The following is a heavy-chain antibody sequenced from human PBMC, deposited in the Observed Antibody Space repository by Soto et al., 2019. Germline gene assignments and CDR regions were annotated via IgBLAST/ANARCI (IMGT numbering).Heavy chain of an antibody. CDR1: GGSIGTFY. D-gene: IGHD3-22*01. Sequence: PWETLSLTCTVSGGSIGTFYWSWIRQPPGKGLDWIGYIYYNGSTNYNPSLKSRVTMSVDTSKNQFSLKLSSVTAADTAMYYCARTSRGYSNWFDPWGQGTLVTVSS. CDR3: ARTSRGYSNWFDP. J-gene: IGHJ5*02. V-gene: IGHV4-59*01. CDR2: IYYNGST.